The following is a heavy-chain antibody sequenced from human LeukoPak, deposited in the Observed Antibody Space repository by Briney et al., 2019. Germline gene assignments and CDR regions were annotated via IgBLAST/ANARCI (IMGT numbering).Heavy chain of an antibody. J-gene: IGHJ4*02. CDR1: GYTFTSYD. Sequence: ASVKVSCKASGYTFTSYDINWVRQATGQGLEWMGWMNPNSGNTGYAQKFQGRVTMTRNTSISTAYMELSRLRSEDTAVYYCASSYDSSGYFGSEGYWGQGTLVTVSS. D-gene: IGHD3-22*01. V-gene: IGHV1-8*01. CDR2: MNPNSGNT. CDR3: ASSYDSSGYFGSEGY.